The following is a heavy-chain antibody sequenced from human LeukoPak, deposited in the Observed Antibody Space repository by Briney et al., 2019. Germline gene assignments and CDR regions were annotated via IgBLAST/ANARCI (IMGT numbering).Heavy chain of an antibody. Sequence: GGSLRLSCAASGFTFSSYGIYRVRQAPGKGLEWVAFIRYDEGNKYYADSVKGRFTISRDNSKNALSLQMNSLRPEDTAVYYCAKHLSSGVSPLDCWGQGTLVTVSS. CDR3: AKHLSSGVSPLDC. CDR1: GFTFSSYG. CDR2: IRYDEGNK. V-gene: IGHV3-30*02. D-gene: IGHD2-15*01. J-gene: IGHJ4*02.